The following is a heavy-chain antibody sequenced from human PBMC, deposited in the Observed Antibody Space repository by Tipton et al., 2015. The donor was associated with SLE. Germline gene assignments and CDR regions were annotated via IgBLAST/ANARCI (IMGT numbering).Heavy chain of an antibody. CDR3: ARRNGYSSGWVDY. CDR2: IYYSGST. V-gene: IGHV4-39*07. Sequence: TLSLTCTVSGGSISSSSYYWGWIRQPPGKGLEWIGSIYYSGSTYYNPSLKSRVTISVDTSKNQFSLKLSSVTAADTAVYYCARRNGYSSGWVDYWGQGTLVTVSS. CDR1: GGSISSSSYY. D-gene: IGHD6-19*01. J-gene: IGHJ4*02.